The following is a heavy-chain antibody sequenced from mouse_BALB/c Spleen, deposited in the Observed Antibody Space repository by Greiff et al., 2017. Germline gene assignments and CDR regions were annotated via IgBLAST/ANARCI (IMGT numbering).Heavy chain of an antibody. J-gene: IGHJ2*01. CDR2: ISSGGSYT. Sequence: EVHLVESGGGLVKPGGSLKLSCAASGFTFSSYTMSWVRQTPEKRLEWVATISSGGSYTYYPDSVKGRFTISRDNAKNTLYLQMSSLKSEDTAMYYCTGEYGNYFDYWGQGTTLTVSS. CDR1: GFTFSSYT. D-gene: IGHD2-10*02. CDR3: TGEYGNYFDY. V-gene: IGHV5-6-4*01.